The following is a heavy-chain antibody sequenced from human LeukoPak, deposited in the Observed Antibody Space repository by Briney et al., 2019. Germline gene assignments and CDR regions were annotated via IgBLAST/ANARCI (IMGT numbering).Heavy chain of an antibody. J-gene: IGHJ6*03. CDR2: MNPNSGNT. Sequence: GASVKVSCKASGGTFSSYAINWVRQATGQGLEWMGWMNPNSGNTGYAQKFQGRVTITRNTSISTAYMELSSLRSEDTAVYYCARNGWSNWNHYYMDVWGKGTTVTVSS. D-gene: IGHD1-20*01. CDR3: ARNGWSNWNHYYMDV. V-gene: IGHV1-8*03. CDR1: GGTFSSYA.